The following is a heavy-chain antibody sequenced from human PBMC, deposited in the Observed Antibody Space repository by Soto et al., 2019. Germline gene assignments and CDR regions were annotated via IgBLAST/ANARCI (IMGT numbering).Heavy chain of an antibody. Sequence: TGGSLRLSCTASGLSCSSYAMSWVRQATGKGLEWVAVIRYDGSNKYYADSVKGRFTISRDNSKNTLYLQMNSLRAEDTAVYYCARDHYDYIWGDAFDIWGQGTMVTVSS. CDR3: ARDHYDYIWGDAFDI. D-gene: IGHD3-16*01. CDR1: GLSCSSYA. CDR2: IRYDGSNK. J-gene: IGHJ3*02. V-gene: IGHV3-33*08.